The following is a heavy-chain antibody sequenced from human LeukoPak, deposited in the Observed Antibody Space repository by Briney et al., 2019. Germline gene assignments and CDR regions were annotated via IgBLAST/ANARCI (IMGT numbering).Heavy chain of an antibody. D-gene: IGHD2-15*01. V-gene: IGHV4-59*12. CDR3: ARAPGAALD. J-gene: IGHJ4*02. CDR2: ISDSGNT. CDR1: GGSISSYY. Sequence: PSETLSLTCTVSGGSISSYYWSWIRQPPGKGLEWIGYISDSGNTNYNPSLKSRVTISVATSKTQFSLRLTSVTAADTAVYYCARAPGAALDWGQGTLVTVSS.